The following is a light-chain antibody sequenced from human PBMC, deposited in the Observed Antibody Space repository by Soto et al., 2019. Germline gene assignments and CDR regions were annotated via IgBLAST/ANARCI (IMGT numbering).Light chain of an antibody. V-gene: IGKV1-39*01. CDR2: AAS. CDR1: QSISSY. CDR3: RLSDSPPIN. J-gene: IGKJ5*01. Sequence: VGERLTITCRASQSISSYLNWYQQKPGKAPKLLIYAASSLQSGVPSRFSGSGSGRDFTLTISSVQPEDFATYYLRLSDSPPINCGGGTQLEI.